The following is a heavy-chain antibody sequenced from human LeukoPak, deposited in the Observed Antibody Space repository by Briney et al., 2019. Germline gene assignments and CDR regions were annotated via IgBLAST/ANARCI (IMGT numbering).Heavy chain of an antibody. Sequence: GGSPRLSCAASGFTFSDHYMDWVRQTPGKGLEWVGRTRDKANSYTSEYAASVKGIFTISRDDSKNSLYLQMNSLKTEDTAVYYCARVGPPRSDAFDIWGQGTMVTVSS. CDR2: TRDKANSYTS. CDR3: ARVGPPRSDAFDI. CDR1: GFTFSDHY. J-gene: IGHJ3*02. V-gene: IGHV3-72*01.